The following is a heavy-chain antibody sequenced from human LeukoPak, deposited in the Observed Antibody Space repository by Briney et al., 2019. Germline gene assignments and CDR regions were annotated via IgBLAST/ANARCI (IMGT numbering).Heavy chain of an antibody. CDR2: ISYDGNNE. D-gene: IGHD6-19*01. V-gene: IGHV3-30*18. Sequence: PGRSLRLSCAASGFTFSSYGMHWVRQAPGKGLEWVAVISYDGNNEYYADSVKGRFTISRDNSKSTLYLQMNSLRAEDTAVYYCAKDRSTGWYAGFDYWGQGTLVTVSS. J-gene: IGHJ4*02. CDR3: AKDRSTGWYAGFDY. CDR1: GFTFSSYG.